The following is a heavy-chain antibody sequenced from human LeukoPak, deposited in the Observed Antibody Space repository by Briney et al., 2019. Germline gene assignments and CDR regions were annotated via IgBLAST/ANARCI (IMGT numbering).Heavy chain of an antibody. J-gene: IGHJ4*02. D-gene: IGHD6-19*01. CDR2: SGRDGAT. V-gene: IGHV3-23*01. Sequence: GGSLRLSCAASGFTFSSYTMSWVRQAPGKGLEWGSGSGRDGATYYVDSVKGRVTISGDNTKNTVNLKMSSLSADDTAVYYCVKERDLFEAVIGIAVAGIFDDWGQGTLVTVSS. CDR1: GFTFSSYT. CDR3: VKERDLFEAVIGIAVAGIFDD.